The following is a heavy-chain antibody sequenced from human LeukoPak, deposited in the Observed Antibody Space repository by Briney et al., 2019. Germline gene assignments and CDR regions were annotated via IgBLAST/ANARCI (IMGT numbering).Heavy chain of an antibody. J-gene: IGHJ3*02. V-gene: IGHV3-23*01. Sequence: GGSLRLSCAASGFTFSSYAMHWVRQAPGKGLQWVSAISGSGGSTYYADSVKGRFTISRDNSKNTLYLQMNSLRAEDTAVYYCAKDVFEVGSSWYQGAFDIWGQGTMVTVSS. CDR2: ISGSGGST. CDR3: AKDVFEVGSSWYQGAFDI. CDR1: GFTFSSYA. D-gene: IGHD6-13*01.